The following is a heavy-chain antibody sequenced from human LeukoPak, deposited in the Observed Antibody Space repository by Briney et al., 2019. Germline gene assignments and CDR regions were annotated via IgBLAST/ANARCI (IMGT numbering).Heavy chain of an antibody. CDR1: GGSISSYY. CDR2: IYYSGST. D-gene: IGHD6-6*01. J-gene: IGHJ3*02. CDR3: ARESARSPHAFDI. Sequence: SETLSLTCTVSGGSISSYYLSWIRQAPGKGLEWIGYIYYSGSTNYNPSLKSRVTISLDTSKNQFSLKLSSVTAADTAVYYCARESARSPHAFDIWGQGTMVTVSS. V-gene: IGHV4-59*01.